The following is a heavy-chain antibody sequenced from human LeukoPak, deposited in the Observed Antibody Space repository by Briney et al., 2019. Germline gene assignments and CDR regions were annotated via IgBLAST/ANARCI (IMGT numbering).Heavy chain of an antibody. J-gene: IGHJ4*02. D-gene: IGHD3-22*01. Sequence: SGGSLRLSCAASGFTFSSYGMSWVRQAPGKGLEWVSAISGSGGSTYYADSVKGRFTISRDNSKNTLYLQMNSLRAEDTAVYYCAKSAYYYDSSGYNFDYWGQGTLVTVSS. CDR3: AKSAYYYDSSGYNFDY. V-gene: IGHV3-23*01. CDR2: ISGSGGST. CDR1: GFTFSSYG.